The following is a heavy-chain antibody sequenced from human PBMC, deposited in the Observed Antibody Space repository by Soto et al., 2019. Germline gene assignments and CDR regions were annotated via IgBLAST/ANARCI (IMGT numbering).Heavy chain of an antibody. CDR2: ISAYNGNT. J-gene: IGHJ4*02. V-gene: IGHV1-18*01. D-gene: IGHD3-9*01. CDR1: GYTFTSYG. CDR3: ARAPLDTYYDILTRPQYFDY. Sequence: ASVNVSCKASGYTFTSYGISWVRQAPGQGLEWMVCISAYNGNTNYAQKLQGRVTMTTDTSTSTAYMELRSLRSDDTALYYCARAPLDTYYDILTRPQYFDYWGQGTLVTVSS.